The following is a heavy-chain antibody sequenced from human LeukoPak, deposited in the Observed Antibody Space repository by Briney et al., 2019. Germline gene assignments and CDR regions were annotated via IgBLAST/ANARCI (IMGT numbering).Heavy chain of an antibody. V-gene: IGHV4-4*02. J-gene: IGHJ4*02. CDR2: IYHGGST. CDR3: ARDGDVYRSGWYRGGFDY. CDR1: GGSISSSNW. Sequence: SGTLSLTCAVSGGSISSSNWWSWVRQPPGKGLEWMGEIYHGGSTNYNPSLKSRVTISLDKSKNQFSLKLTSVTAADTAFYYCARDGDVYRSGWYRGGFDYWGQGTLVTVSS. D-gene: IGHD6-19*01.